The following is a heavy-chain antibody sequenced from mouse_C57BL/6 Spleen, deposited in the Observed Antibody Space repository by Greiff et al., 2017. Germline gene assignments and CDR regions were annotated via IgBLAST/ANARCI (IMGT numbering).Heavy chain of an antibody. Sequence: VQLQQPGTELVKPGASVKLSCKASGYTFTSYWMHWVKQRPGQGLEWIGNINPSNGGTNYNEKFKSKATLTVDKSSSTAYMQLSSLTSEDSAVYYCVITTVVATDWYFDVWGTGTTVTVSS. CDR1: GYTFTSYW. CDR2: INPSNGGT. J-gene: IGHJ1*03. CDR3: VITTVVATDWYFDV. V-gene: IGHV1-53*01. D-gene: IGHD1-1*01.